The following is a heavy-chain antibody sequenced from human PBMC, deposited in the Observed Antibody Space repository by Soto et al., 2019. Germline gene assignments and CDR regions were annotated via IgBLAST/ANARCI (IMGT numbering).Heavy chain of an antibody. V-gene: IGHV4-34*12. CDR1: GGSFSAYY. D-gene: IGHD1-26*01. Sequence: SETLSLTCAVYGGSFSAYYWSWVRQPPGKGLEWIGEIIHSESTKYNPSLESRVTISVDTSKNQFSLKLSSVTAADTAVYYCARQRPTDGRWEFANYYGMDVWGQGTPVTVSS. J-gene: IGHJ6*02. CDR2: IIHSEST. CDR3: ARQRPTDGRWEFANYYGMDV.